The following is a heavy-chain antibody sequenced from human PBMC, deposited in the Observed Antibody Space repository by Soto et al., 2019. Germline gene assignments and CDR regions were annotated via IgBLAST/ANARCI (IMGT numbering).Heavy chain of an antibody. CDR1: GDSVSSNSAA. CDR2: TYYRSKWYN. CDR3: ARAAHYYDSSGYLYYFDY. V-gene: IGHV6-1*01. Sequence: SQTLSLTCAISGDSVSSNSAAWNWIRQSPSRGLEWLGRTYYRSKWYNDYAVSVKSRITINPDTSKNQFSLQLNSVTPEDTAVYYCARAAHYYDSSGYLYYFDYWGQGTLVTAPQ. D-gene: IGHD3-22*01. J-gene: IGHJ4*02.